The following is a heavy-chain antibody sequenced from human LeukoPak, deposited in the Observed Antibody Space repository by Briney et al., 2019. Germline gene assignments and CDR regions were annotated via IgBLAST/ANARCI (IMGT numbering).Heavy chain of an antibody. CDR3: ARGGGLNYYYYYMDV. Sequence: PSETLSLTCNVSGASLSSYFWSWIRQPPGKGLEWIGYIYYSGSTNYNPSLKSRVTISVDTSKNQFSLKLSSVTAADTAVYYCARGGGLNYYYYYMDVWGKGTTVTISS. CDR1: GASLSSYF. V-gene: IGHV4-59*01. D-gene: IGHD3-16*01. CDR2: IYYSGST. J-gene: IGHJ6*03.